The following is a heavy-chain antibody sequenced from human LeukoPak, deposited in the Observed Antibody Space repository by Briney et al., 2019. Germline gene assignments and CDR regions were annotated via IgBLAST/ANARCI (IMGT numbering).Heavy chain of an antibody. D-gene: IGHD2-2*01. CDR3: ARVRSLVVPAASFDY. CDR2: ISSSSSYI. Sequence: GGSLRLSCAASGFTFSSYSMNWVRQAPGKGLEWVSSISSSSSYIYYADSVKGRFTISRDNSKNTLYLQMNSLRAEDTAVYYCARVRSLVVPAASFDYWGQGTLVTVSS. CDR1: GFTFSSYS. V-gene: IGHV3-21*01. J-gene: IGHJ4*02.